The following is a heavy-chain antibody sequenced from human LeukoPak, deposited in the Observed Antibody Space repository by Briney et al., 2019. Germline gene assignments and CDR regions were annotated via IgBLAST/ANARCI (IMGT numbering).Heavy chain of an antibody. CDR3: ARGSAWDPDY. J-gene: IGHJ4*01. V-gene: IGHV3-7*03. CDR1: GFTFSSYA. D-gene: IGHD3-3*01. CDR2: IRPDGSEG. Sequence: PGGSLRLSCAASGFTFSSYAMSWVRQAPGKGLEWVANIRPDGSEGYYVDSMKGRFTISRDNAKNSLYLQINSLRVEDTAVYYCARGSAWDPDYWGQGTLVTVSS.